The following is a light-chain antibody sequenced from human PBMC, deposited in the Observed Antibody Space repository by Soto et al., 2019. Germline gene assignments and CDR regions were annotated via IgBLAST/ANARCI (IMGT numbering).Light chain of an antibody. CDR3: QQYNSYPLT. J-gene: IGKJ4*01. CDR2: KAS. V-gene: IGKV1-5*03. Sequence: DIQMTQSPSTLSASVGDRVTIACRASQSFSSWLAWYQQKPGKAPKLLIYKASSLESGVPSRFSGSGSGTEFTLTISSLQPDDFATYYCQQYNSYPLTFGGGTKVEIK. CDR1: QSFSSW.